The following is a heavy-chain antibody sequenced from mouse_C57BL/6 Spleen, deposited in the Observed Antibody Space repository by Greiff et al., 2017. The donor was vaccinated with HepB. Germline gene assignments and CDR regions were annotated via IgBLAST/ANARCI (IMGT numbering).Heavy chain of an antibody. CDR1: GFTFSNYW. Sequence: EVQVLESGGGLVQPGGSMKLSCVASGFTFSNYWMNWVRQSPEKGLEWVAQIRSKSDNYATHYAESVKGRFTISREDSKSRVYLQMNNLRAEDTGIYYCTTGTHYAMDYWGQGTSVTVSS. CDR3: TTGTHYAMDY. D-gene: IGHD2-14*01. V-gene: IGHV6-3*01. J-gene: IGHJ4*01. CDR2: IRSKSDNYAT.